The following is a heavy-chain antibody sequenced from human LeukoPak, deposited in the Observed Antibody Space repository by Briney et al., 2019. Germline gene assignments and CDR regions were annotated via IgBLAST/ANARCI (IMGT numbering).Heavy chain of an antibody. CDR2: ISAYNGNT. D-gene: IGHD3-16*02. V-gene: IGHV1-18*01. Sequence: ASVKVSCKASGYTFNSYGISWVRQAPGQGLEWMGWISAYNGNTNYAQKLQGRVTITTDTSTSTAYMELRSLRSDDTAVYYCARDGAAASLKRLSRPNDWFDPWGQGTLVTVSS. CDR3: ARDGAAASLKRLSRPNDWFDP. J-gene: IGHJ5*02. CDR1: GYTFNSYG.